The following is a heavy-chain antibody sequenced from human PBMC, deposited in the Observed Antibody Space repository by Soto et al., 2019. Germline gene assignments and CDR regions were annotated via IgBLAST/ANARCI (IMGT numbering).Heavy chain of an antibody. CDR3: ARAGYCTNGVCYANWFDP. CDR2: ISAYNGNT. Sequence: GASVKVSCKASGYTFTSYGISWVRQAPGQGLEWMGWISAYNGNTNYAQKLQGRVTMTTDTSTSTAYMELRSLRSDDTAVYYCARAGYCTNGVCYANWFDPWGQGTLVTVSS. D-gene: IGHD2-8*01. J-gene: IGHJ5*02. CDR1: GYTFTSYG. V-gene: IGHV1-18*04.